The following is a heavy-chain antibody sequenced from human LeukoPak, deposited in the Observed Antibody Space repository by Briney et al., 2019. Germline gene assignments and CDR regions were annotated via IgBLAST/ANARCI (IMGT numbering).Heavy chain of an antibody. D-gene: IGHD3-10*01. J-gene: IGHJ4*02. CDR1: GYTFTSYY. CDR3: ARDLGDY. Sequence: ASVKVSCKASGYTFTSYYMHWVRQAPGQGLEWMGIINPSGGSTSYAQKFQGRVTMTRDTSISTAYMELSRLRSDDTAVYYCARDLGDYWGQGTLVTVSS. CDR2: INPSGGST. V-gene: IGHV1-46*01.